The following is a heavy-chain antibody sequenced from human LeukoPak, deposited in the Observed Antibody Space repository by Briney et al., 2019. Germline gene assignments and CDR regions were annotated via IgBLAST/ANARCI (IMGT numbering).Heavy chain of an antibody. CDR2: ISDSGGNT. D-gene: IGHD1-14*01. J-gene: IGHJ4*02. V-gene: IGHV3-23*01. Sequence: PGGSLRLSCAASGFTFSSYAMSWVRQAPGKGLEWVSGISDSGGNTYYADSVKGRFTISRDNSKNTMSVQMDDLRAEDTAVYYCTRYNNDHFDYWGQGTLVTVSS. CDR3: TRYNNDHFDY. CDR1: GFTFSSYA.